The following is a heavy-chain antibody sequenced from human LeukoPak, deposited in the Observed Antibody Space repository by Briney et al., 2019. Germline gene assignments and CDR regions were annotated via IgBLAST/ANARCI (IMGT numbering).Heavy chain of an antibody. CDR2: ITTHGGST. CDR1: GFTLSSLV. J-gene: IGHJ3*02. D-gene: IGHD2-8*02. Sequence: GGSLSLSCLASGFTLSSLVMHWVRQAPGGGREYVSAITTHGGSTYYADSVKGRFTISRDNSNNTLYLQMGGLRAEDTAVYYCARVPVVTGAHAFDIWGHGTMVTVSS. CDR3: ARVPVVTGAHAFDI. V-gene: IGHV3-64*02.